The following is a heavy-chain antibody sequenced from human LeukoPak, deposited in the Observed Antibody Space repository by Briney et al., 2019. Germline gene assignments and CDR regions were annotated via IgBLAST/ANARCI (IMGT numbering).Heavy chain of an antibody. CDR1: GFTFSSYG. D-gene: IGHD2-2*02. J-gene: IGHJ6*02. V-gene: IGHV3-33*01. CDR2: IWYDGSNK. Sequence: GGSLRLSCAASGFTFSSYGMHWVRQAPGKGLEWVAVIWYDGSNKYYADSVKGRFTISRDNSKNTLYLQMNSLRAEDTAVYYCARGDLGYCSSTSCYKRYYYYGMDVWVQGTTVTVSS. CDR3: ARGDLGYCSSTSCYKRYYYYGMDV.